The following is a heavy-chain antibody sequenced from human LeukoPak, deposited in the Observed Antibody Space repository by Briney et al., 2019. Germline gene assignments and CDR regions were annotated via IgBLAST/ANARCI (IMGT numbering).Heavy chain of an antibody. J-gene: IGHJ4*02. Sequence: PGGSLRLSCAASGFTFRNYWMSWVRQVPGTGLEWVANIKQDGSDRNYVTSVRGRFTISRDNAESSLYLQMNSLRAEDTAVYYCVWNLAVAGTCFDSWGQGTLVTVSS. CDR1: GFTFRNYW. V-gene: IGHV3-7*03. CDR3: VWNLAVAGTCFDS. CDR2: IKQDGSDR. D-gene: IGHD6-19*01.